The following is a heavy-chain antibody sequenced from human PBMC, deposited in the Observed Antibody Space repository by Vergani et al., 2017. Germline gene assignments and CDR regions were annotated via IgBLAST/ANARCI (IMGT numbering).Heavy chain of an antibody. Sequence: QVQLQESGPGLVKPSETLSLTCVVSGYSISSGYYWNWIRQHPGKGLEWIGYIYSTGSTHHNPSLRRRINMSVDTSKNQFSLKLNSVTAADTAMYYCARMGGYDEGDAFRIGYFDSWGPGILVTVSS. CDR2: IYSTGST. D-gene: IGHD3-22*01. CDR1: GYSISSGYY. CDR3: ARMGGYDEGDAFRIGYFDS. V-gene: IGHV4-31*11. J-gene: IGHJ4*02.